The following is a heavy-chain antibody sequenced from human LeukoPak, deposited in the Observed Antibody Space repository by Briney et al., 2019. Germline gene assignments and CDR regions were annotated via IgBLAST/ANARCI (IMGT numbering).Heavy chain of an antibody. Sequence: PSETLSLTCTVSGGSISSYYWSWIRQPPGKGLEWIGYIYYSGSTNYNPSLKSRVTISVDTSKNQFSLKLSSVTAADTAVYYCARHSNYYGSGSPPFDPWGQGTLVTVSS. CDR3: ARHSNYYGSGSPPFDP. CDR1: GGSISSYY. D-gene: IGHD3-10*01. CDR2: IYYSGST. V-gene: IGHV4-59*08. J-gene: IGHJ5*02.